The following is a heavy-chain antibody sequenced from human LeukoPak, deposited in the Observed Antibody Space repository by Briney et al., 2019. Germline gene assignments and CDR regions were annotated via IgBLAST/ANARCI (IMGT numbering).Heavy chain of an antibody. D-gene: IGHD3-10*01. V-gene: IGHV4-34*01. Sequence: SETLSLTCAVYGGSFSGYYWSWIRQPPGKGLEWIGEINHSGSTNYNPSLKSRVTISVDTSKNQFSLKLSSVTAADTAVYYCARDRRSITMVRGVSRWYYGMDVWGQGTTVTVSS. CDR3: ARDRRSITMVRGVSRWYYGMDV. CDR2: INHSGST. J-gene: IGHJ6*02. CDR1: GGSFSGYY.